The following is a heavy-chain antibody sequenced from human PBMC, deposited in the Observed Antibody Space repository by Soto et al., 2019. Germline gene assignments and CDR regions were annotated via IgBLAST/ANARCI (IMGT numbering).Heavy chain of an antibody. V-gene: IGHV3-30*04. CDR3: AAPRVAIADRFLRPVIFDY. J-gene: IGHJ4*02. D-gene: IGHD2-21*01. CDR2: ISYDGGNN. Sequence: QVRLVESGGGVVQPGRSLRLSCAASGFSFSTSPLHWVRQVPGKGPEWVAVISYDGGNNYYADSGKGRFSVSRDNCKNTVYLQMNSVRPEDTAVYYCAAPRVAIADRFLRPVIFDYWGQGTLVTVTS. CDR1: GFSFSTSP.